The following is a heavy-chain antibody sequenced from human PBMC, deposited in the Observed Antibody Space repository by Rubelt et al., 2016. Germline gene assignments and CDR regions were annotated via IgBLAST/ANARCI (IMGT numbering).Heavy chain of an antibody. D-gene: IGHD6-13*01. J-gene: IGHJ4*02. V-gene: IGHV4-39*07. CDR2: SGST. CDR3: ARGRGGSSWSTLH. Sequence: SGSTYYNPSLKSRVTISVDTSKNQFSLKLSSVTAADTAVYYCARGRGGSSWSTLHWGQGTLVTVSS.